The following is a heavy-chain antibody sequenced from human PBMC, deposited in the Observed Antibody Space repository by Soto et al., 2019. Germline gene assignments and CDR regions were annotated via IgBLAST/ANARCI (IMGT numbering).Heavy chain of an antibody. CDR1: GFTFSSYS. Sequence: GGSLRLSCAASGFTFSSYSMNWVRQAPGKGLEWVSYISSSSSTIYYADSVKGRFTISRDNAKNSLYLQMNSLRAEDTAVYYCARDGDDYIWGSYRRFDYWGQGPLVTVSS. V-gene: IGHV3-48*01. CDR3: ARDGDDYIWGSYRRFDY. D-gene: IGHD3-16*02. J-gene: IGHJ4*02. CDR2: ISSSSSTI.